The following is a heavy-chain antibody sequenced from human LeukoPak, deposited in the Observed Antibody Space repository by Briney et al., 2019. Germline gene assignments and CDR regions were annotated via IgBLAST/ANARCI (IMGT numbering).Heavy chain of an antibody. CDR1: GFTFSDYY. D-gene: IGHD3-22*01. CDR3: ARDLRDYYDSSGRNSHFDY. V-gene: IGHV3-11*04. J-gene: IGHJ4*02. Sequence: GGSLRLSCAASGFTFSDYYMTWIRQAPGKGLEWVSYISSSGCTMHYADSVKGRFTISRDNAKSSLYLQMNSLRAEDTAVYYCARDLRDYYDSSGRNSHFDYWGQGTLVTVSS. CDR2: ISSSGCTM.